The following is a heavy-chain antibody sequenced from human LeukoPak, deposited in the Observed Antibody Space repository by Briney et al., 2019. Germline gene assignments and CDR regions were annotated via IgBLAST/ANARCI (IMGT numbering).Heavy chain of an antibody. J-gene: IGHJ4*02. CDR1: GYTFTSYD. D-gene: IGHD6-13*01. Sequence: SVKVSCKASGYTFTSYDINWVRQAPGQGLEWMGRIIPILGIANYAQKFQGRVTITADKSTSTAYMELSSLRSEDTAVYYCARAGGSIAAAGNDYWGQGTLVTVSS. CDR3: ARAGGSIAAAGNDY. CDR2: IIPILGIA. V-gene: IGHV1-69*04.